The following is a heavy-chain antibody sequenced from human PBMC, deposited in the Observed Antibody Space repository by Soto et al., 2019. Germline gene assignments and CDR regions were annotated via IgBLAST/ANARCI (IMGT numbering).Heavy chain of an antibody. CDR2: IRSKSNNYAT. CDR3: TRHTVVC. V-gene: IGHV3-73*01. J-gene: IGHJ4*02. CDR1: GFTFSDAA. D-gene: IGHD4-17*01. Sequence: EVQLVESGGGLVQPGGSLKLSCAASGFTFSDAAMHWVRQASGKGLEWVGRIRSKSNNYATAYAASVQGRFTIARDDSTNTAYLQMNSLQNEDTAVYYCTRHTVVCWGQGTLVTVSS.